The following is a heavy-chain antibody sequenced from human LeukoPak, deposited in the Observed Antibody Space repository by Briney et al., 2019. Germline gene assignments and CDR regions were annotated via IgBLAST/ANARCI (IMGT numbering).Heavy chain of an antibody. V-gene: IGHV3-23*01. CDR2: ISVSGGST. D-gene: IGHD3-22*01. Sequence: GGSLRLSCAASGFTFSKYAMSWVRQAPGKGLEWVSGISVSGGSTNYADSVKGRFTISRDNSKNTLYLQMNSLRAEDTAVYYCAKSNYFDSGGYYFFDYWGQGTLVTVSS. CDR1: GFTFSKYA. J-gene: IGHJ4*02. CDR3: AKSNYFDSGGYYFFDY.